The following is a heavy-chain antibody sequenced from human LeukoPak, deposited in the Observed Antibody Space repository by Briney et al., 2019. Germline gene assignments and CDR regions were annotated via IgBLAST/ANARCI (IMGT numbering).Heavy chain of an antibody. V-gene: IGHV3-30*04. D-gene: IGHD5-12*01. CDR3: AGGYSGYGFDP. J-gene: IGHJ5*02. CDR1: GFTFSSYA. CDR2: ISYDGSNK. Sequence: GGSLRLSCEASGFTFSSYAMHWVRQAPGKGLEWVAVISYDGSNKYYADSVKGRVTISRDNSKNTLYLQMNSLRAEDTAVYYCAGGYSGYGFDPWGQGTLVTVSS.